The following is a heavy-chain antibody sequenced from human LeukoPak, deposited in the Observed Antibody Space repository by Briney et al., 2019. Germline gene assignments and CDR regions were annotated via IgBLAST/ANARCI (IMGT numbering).Heavy chain of an antibody. CDR1: GFTFSTYG. D-gene: IGHD2-2*01. CDR2: IWYDGSNK. CDR3: ARDRGCSSTSCYSLFFHY. V-gene: IGHV3-33*01. Sequence: GGSLRLSCAASGFTFSTYGMHWVRQAPGKGLEWVALIWYDGSNKYYADSVKGRFTISRDNSENTLYLQMNSLRAEDTAVYYCARDRGCSSTSCYSLFFHYWGQGTLVTVSS. J-gene: IGHJ4*02.